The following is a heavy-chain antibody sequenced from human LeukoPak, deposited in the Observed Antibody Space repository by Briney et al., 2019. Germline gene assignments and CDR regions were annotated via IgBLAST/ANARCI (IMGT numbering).Heavy chain of an antibody. V-gene: IGHV3-48*03. CDR1: GFTFSSYE. D-gene: IGHD4-11*01. Sequence: GGSLRLSCAASGFTFSSYEMNWVRQAPGKGLEWVSYISSGGSTIYYADSVKGRFAISRDNAKNSLYLQVNSLRAEDTAVYFCARDLRRLQFTPEGADYWGQGTLVTVSS. CDR2: ISSGGSTI. CDR3: ARDLRRLQFTPEGADY. J-gene: IGHJ4*02.